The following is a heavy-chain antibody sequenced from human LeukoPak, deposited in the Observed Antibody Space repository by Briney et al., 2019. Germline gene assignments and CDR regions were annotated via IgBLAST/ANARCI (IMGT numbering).Heavy chain of an antibody. CDR3: TRQDCSGGSCAYVDY. CDR1: GFTFSGSA. D-gene: IGHD2-15*01. CDR2: IRSKANSYAT. J-gene: IGHJ4*02. Sequence: PGGSLKLSCAASGFTFSGSAMHWVCQSSGKGLEWVVRIRSKANSYATAYAASVKGRFTISRDDSKNTAYLQMNSLKAEDTAVYYCTRQDCSGGSCAYVDYWGQGTLVTVSS. V-gene: IGHV3-73*01.